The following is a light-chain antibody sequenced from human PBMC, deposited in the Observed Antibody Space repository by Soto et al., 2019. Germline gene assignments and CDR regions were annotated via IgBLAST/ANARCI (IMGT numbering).Light chain of an antibody. CDR3: CSYAGSSTFPYV. J-gene: IGLJ1*01. CDR1: SSDVGSYNL. CDR2: EVS. Sequence: QSEQPQPGTESRSPGQPYNYNSTGTSSDVGSYNLVSWYQQHPGKAPKLMIYEVSKRPSGVSNRFSGSKSGNTASLTISGLQAEYEADYYCCSYAGSSTFPYVFGTGTKVTVL. V-gene: IGLV2-23*02.